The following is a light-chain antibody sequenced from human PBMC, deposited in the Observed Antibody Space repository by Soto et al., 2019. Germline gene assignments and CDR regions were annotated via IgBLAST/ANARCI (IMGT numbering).Light chain of an antibody. J-gene: IGKJ1*01. CDR2: AAS. CDR1: QGIRND. CDR3: LQDYGYPRT. V-gene: IGKV1-6*01. Sequence: AIQMTQSPSSLSASVGDRVTITCRASQGIRNDLAWYQQKPGQAPKLLLYAASSLQGGVPSRFSGSGSGTDFTLTISSLQPEDFATYCCLQDYGYPRTFGQGTKVEIK.